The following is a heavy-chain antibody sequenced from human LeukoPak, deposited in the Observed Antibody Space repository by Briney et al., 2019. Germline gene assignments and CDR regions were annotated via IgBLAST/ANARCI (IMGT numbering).Heavy chain of an antibody. D-gene: IGHD4-17*01. Sequence: SETLSLTCTVSGGSISSYYWSWIRQPPGKGLEWIGYIYYSGSTNYNPSLKSRVTISVDTSKSQSSLKLSSVTAADTAVYYCARGYGDYAYWGQGTLVTVSS. CDR1: GGSISSYY. CDR3: ARGYGDYAY. J-gene: IGHJ4*02. V-gene: IGHV4-59*01. CDR2: IYYSGST.